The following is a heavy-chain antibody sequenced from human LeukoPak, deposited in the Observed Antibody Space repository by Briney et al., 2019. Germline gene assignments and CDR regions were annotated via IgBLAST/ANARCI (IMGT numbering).Heavy chain of an antibody. CDR3: ARGPNDGYGLSY. CDR2: INHSGST. CDR1: GGSFSGYY. Sequence: PSETLSLTCAVYGGSFSGYYWSWIRQPPGKGLEWIGEINHSGSTNYNPSLKSRVTISVDTSKNQFSLKLSSVTAADTAVYYCARGPNDGYGLSYWGQGTLVTVSS. D-gene: IGHD5-12*01. J-gene: IGHJ4*02. V-gene: IGHV4-34*01.